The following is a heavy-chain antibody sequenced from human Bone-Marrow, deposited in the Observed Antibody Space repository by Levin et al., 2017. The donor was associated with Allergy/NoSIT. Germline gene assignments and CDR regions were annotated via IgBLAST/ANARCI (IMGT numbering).Heavy chain of an antibody. CDR2: IWYDGSKK. CDR1: GFNFRSYG. D-gene: IGHD6-13*01. V-gene: IGHV3-33*01. J-gene: IGHJ4*02. CDR3: ARDPGGTSWGIDY. Sequence: SGGSLRLSCAASGFNFRSYGMHWVRQAPGKGLEWVAVIWYDGSKKYYADSVKGRFTVSRDNSKNTLDLEMNNLRADDTAMYYCARDPGGTSWGIDYWGQGSLVTVSS.